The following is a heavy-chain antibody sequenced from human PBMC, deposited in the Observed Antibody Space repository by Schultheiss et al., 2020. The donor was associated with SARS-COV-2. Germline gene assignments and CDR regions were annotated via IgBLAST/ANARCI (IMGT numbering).Heavy chain of an antibody. Sequence: GGSLRLSCAASGFTFSSYSMNWVRQAPGKGLEWVSSISSSSSYIYYADSVKGRFTISRDNSKNTLYLQMNSLRAEDTAEYYCTNVERHNYWGQGTLVTVSS. CDR3: TNVERHNY. D-gene: IGHD1-1*01. V-gene: IGHV3-21*04. J-gene: IGHJ4*02. CDR1: GFTFSSYS. CDR2: ISSSSSYI.